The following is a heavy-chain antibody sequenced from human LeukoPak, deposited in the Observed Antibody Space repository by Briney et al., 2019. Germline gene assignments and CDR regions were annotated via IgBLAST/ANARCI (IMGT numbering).Heavy chain of an antibody. V-gene: IGHV3-74*01. CDR2: INSDGGGA. CDR3: VRDVLHNWFDT. J-gene: IGHJ5*02. CDR1: GITFGNNW. Sequence: GGSLRLSCAASGITFGNNWMHWVRHGPGKGLVWISRINSDGGGAIYADSVKGRFTVSRDNANNTLYLQMNSLRAEDTAVYDCVRDVLHNWFDTWGQGTLVTVSS.